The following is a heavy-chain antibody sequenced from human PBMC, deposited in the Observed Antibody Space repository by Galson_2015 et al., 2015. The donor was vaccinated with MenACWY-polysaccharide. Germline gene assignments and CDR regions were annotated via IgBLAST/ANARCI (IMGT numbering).Heavy chain of an antibody. D-gene: IGHD3-16*01. CDR1: GFSPSNYA. V-gene: IGHV3-23*01. CDR3: GRNLGRARGTYYGLDV. J-gene: IGHJ6*02. CDR2: LGVSGRT. Sequence: SLRLSCAVSGFSPSNYAMNWVRQAPGKGLEWVSELGVSGRTNYADSAKGRFTISRDNSKNTVFLQMYSLRAEDTTVYYCGRNLGRARGTYYGLDVWGQGTTVTVSS.